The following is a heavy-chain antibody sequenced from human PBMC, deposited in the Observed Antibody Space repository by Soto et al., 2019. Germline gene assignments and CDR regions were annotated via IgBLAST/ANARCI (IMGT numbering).Heavy chain of an antibody. D-gene: IGHD2-15*01. CDR2: ISYDGSNK. CDR1: GFTFSSYG. Sequence: QPGGSLRLSCAASGFTFSSYGMHWVRQAPGKGLEWVAVISYDGSNKYYADSVKGRFTISRDNSKNTLYLQMNSLRAEDTAVYYCTKSNRYSSGSCPANGDYVYYWGQGTLVTVSS. V-gene: IGHV3-30*18. J-gene: IGHJ4*02. CDR3: TKSNRYSSGSCPANGDYVYY.